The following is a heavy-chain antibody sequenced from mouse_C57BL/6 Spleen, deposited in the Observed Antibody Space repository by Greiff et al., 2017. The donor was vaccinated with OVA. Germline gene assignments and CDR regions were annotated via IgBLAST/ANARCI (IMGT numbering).Heavy chain of an antibody. D-gene: IGHD1-1*01. CDR3: ARTLTTVVATYVPFDY. Sequence: QVQLQQSGAELARPGASVKLSCKASGYTFTSYGISWVKQRTGQGLEWIGEIYPRSGNTYYNEKFKGKATLTADKSSSTAYMELRSLTSEDSAVYFCARTLTTVVATYVPFDYWGQGTTLTVSS. V-gene: IGHV1-81*01. J-gene: IGHJ2*01. CDR1: GYTFTSYG. CDR2: IYPRSGNT.